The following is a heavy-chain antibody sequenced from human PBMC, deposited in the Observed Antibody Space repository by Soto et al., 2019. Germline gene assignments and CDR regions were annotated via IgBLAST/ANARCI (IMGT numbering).Heavy chain of an antibody. CDR2: ISTSSSTI. V-gene: IGHV3-48*01. CDR3: ARATAAG. D-gene: IGHD6-25*01. J-gene: IGHJ4*02. Sequence: EVQLVESGGGLVQPGGSLRLSCAASGFTFSNYSMNWVRQAPGRGLEWVSYISTSSSTIYYADSVKGRFTISRDNAKHSLFLQMNSLRAEDTAVYYCARATAAGWGQGTLVTVSS. CDR1: GFTFSNYS.